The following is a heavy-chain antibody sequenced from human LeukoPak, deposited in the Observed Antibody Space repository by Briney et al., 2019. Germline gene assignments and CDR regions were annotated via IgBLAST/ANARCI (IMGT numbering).Heavy chain of an antibody. V-gene: IGHV3-23*01. J-gene: IGHJ4*02. D-gene: IGHD3-22*01. CDR3: ASTPGYYYDSSGYRGY. CDR2: ISGSGGST. Sequence: PGGTLRLSCVASGFTFSSSGMSWVRQAPGKGLEWVSAISGSGGSTYYADSVKGRFTISRDNAKNSLYLQMNSLRAEDTAVYYCASTPGYYYDSSGYRGYWGQGTLVTVSS. CDR1: GFTFSSSG.